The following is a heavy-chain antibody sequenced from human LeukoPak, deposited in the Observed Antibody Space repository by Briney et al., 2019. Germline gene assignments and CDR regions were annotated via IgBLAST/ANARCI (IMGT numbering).Heavy chain of an antibody. V-gene: IGHV4-61*08. D-gene: IGHD6-13*01. CDR2: IYYSGST. CDR1: GGSISSGGYY. Sequence: PSETLSLTCAVSGGSISSGGYYWSWIRQPPGKGLEWIGYIYYSGSTNYNPSLKSRVTISVDTSKNQFSLKLSSVTAADTAVYYCARGIAAAGTLYDYWGQGTLVTVSS. J-gene: IGHJ4*02. CDR3: ARGIAAAGTLYDY.